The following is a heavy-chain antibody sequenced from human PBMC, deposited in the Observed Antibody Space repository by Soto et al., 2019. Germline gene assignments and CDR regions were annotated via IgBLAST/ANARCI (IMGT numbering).Heavy chain of an antibody. D-gene: IGHD6-13*01. CDR2: INPNSGGT. V-gene: IGHV1-2*04. CDR1: GYTFTGYY. J-gene: IGHJ6*03. CDR3: ARDLLSIAAAGTTYYYYYYMDV. Sequence: ASVKVSCKASGYTFTGYYMHWVRQAPGQGLEWMGWINPNSGGTNYAQKFQGWVTMTRDTSISTAYMELSRLRSDDTAVYYCARDLLSIAAAGTTYYYYYYMDVWGKGTTVTVSS.